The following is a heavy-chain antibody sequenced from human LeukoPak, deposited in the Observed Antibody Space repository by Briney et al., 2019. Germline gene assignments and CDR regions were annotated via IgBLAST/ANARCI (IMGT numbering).Heavy chain of an antibody. CDR2: ITSSGGTK. CDR3: ARDSGPYCSSTSCYAWFDP. V-gene: IGHV3-11*01. D-gene: IGHD2-2*01. Sequence: GGSLRLSCVASGFTFSNYHMTWIRQAPGRGLQWLAYITSSGGTKDYADSVKGRVTISRDNANNSLYLQMNSLRAEDTALYHCARDSGPYCSSTSCYAWFDPWGQGTLVTVSS. CDR1: GFTFSNYH. J-gene: IGHJ5*02.